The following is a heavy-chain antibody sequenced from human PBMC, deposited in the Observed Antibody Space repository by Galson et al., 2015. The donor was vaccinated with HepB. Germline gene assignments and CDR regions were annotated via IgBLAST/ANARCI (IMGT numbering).Heavy chain of an antibody. D-gene: IGHD6-19*01. J-gene: IGHJ4*02. CDR1: GYTFTDYY. CDR3: AESLAVAGTGFDY. V-gene: IGHV1-2*06. Sequence: SVKVSCKASGYTFTDYYMHWVRQAPGQGLEWMGRINPNSGGTDYAQKFQGRVTMTRDTSITTAYMELTRLRSDDTAVYYCAESLAVAGTGFDYWGQGALVTVSS. CDR2: INPNSGGT.